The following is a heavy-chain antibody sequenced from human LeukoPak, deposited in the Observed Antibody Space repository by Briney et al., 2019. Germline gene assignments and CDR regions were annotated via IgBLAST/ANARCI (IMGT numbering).Heavy chain of an antibody. V-gene: IGHV4-39*07. CDR3: AREAPWNLITFGGAHSDY. D-gene: IGHD3-16*01. CDR2: IFYSGRT. J-gene: IGHJ4*02. CDR1: GGSISSSNFH. Sequence: SETLSLTCSVSGGSISSSNFHWGWIRQAPGKGLDWFGNIFYSGRTSYNPSLKSRVTISIDAPKNQFSLKLSSVTAADTAMYYCAREAPWNLITFGGAHSDYWGRGMLATVSS.